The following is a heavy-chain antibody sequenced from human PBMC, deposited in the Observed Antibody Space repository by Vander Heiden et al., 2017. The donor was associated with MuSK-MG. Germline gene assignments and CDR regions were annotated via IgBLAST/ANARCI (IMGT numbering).Heavy chain of an antibody. D-gene: IGHD2-21*01. V-gene: IGHV1-46*01. CDR3: AVSPAGEH. Sequence: QVRLVQSGAEVRKPGASVRMSCRSSGYTVISYPMHWVPLPPAQRLEWRAISHPGGGSTSYAQNAQGRVTLTSDTSTNTVYMELSSLGSEDTAVYYCAVSPAGEHWGQGTLVSVS. CDR2: SHPGGGST. CDR1: GYTVISYP. J-gene: IGHJ4*02.